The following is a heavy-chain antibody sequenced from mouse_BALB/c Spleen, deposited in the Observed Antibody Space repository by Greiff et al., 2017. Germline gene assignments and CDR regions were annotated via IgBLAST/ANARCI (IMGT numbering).Heavy chain of an antibody. V-gene: IGHV2-9*02. CDR3: ARGDYGSYYYAMDD. CDR1: GFSLTSYG. CDR2: IWAGGST. Sequence: VQVVESGPGLVAPSQSLSITCTVSGFSLTSYGVHWVRQPPGKGLEWLGVIWAGGSTNYNSALMSRLSISKDNSKSQVFLKMNSLQTDDTAMYYCARGDYGSYYYAMDDWGQGTSVTVSS. D-gene: IGHD1-1*01. J-gene: IGHJ4*01.